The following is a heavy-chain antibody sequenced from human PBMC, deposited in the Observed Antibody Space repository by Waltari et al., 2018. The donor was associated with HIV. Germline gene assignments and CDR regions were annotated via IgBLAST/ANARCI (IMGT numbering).Heavy chain of an antibody. CDR2: IYPGYSDT. Sequence: EVQLVRSGAEEQKPGASLKICGQGSGYGFTSYGIGWVAKMSGKGLEWMGIIYPGYSDTRYSPSFQGQVTISADKSISTAYLQWSSLKASDTAMYYCARQSYGPHYYWYFDLWGRGTLVTVSS. D-gene: IGHD5-18*01. CDR3: ARQSYGPHYYWYFDL. CDR1: GYGFTSYG. J-gene: IGHJ2*01. V-gene: IGHV5-51*01.